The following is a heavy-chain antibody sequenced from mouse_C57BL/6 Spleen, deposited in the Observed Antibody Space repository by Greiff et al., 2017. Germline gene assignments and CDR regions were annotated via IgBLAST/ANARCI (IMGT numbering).Heavy chain of an antibody. CDR2: LYPGDGAT. D-gene: IGHD1-1*01. CDR3: ARDYYGSSPAWFAY. J-gene: IGHJ3*01. V-gene: IGHV1-82*01. Sequence: VQLQQSGPELVKPGASVKISCKASGYAFSSSWMNWVKQRPGKGLEWIGRLYPGDGATNYNGKFKGKATLTADKSSSTAYMQLSSLTSEDSAVYFCARDYYGSSPAWFAYWGQGTLVTVSA. CDR1: GYAFSSSW.